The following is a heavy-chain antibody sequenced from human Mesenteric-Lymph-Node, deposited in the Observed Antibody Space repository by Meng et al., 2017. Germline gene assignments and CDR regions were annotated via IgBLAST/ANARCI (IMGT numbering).Heavy chain of an antibody. CDR2: ISSSSSYI. Sequence: GESLKISCAASGFTFSSYSMNWVRQAPGKGLEWVSSISSSSSYIYYADSVKGRFTISRDNSKNTLYLQMNSLRAEDTAVYYCARDTDGVVTNSYYFDYWGQGTLVTVSS. J-gene: IGHJ4*02. D-gene: IGHD3-3*01. CDR1: GFTFSSYS. V-gene: IGHV3-21*01. CDR3: ARDTDGVVTNSYYFDY.